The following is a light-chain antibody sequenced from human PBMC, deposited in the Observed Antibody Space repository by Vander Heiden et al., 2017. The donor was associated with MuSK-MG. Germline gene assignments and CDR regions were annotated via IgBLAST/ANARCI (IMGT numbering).Light chain of an antibody. CDR2: GAS. J-gene: IGKJ2*01. CDR1: QSISSSY. CDR3: QQDGSSLYT. Sequence: SPRDMSALTCRASQSISSSYLAWYQQKPGQAPRLLIYGASSRATGIPDRFSGSGSGTDFTLTISRLEPEDFAVYYCQQDGSSLYTFGQGTKVEIK. V-gene: IGKV3-20*01.